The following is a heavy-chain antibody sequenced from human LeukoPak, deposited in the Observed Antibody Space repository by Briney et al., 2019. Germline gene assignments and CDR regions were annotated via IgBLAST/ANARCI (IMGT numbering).Heavy chain of an antibody. CDR3: AKDRGSSGQTAVDY. J-gene: IGHJ4*02. CDR1: GFTFSSYG. CDR2: ISYDGSNK. Sequence: PGGSLRLSCAASGFTFSSYGMHWVRQAPGKGLEWVAVISYDGSNKYYADSMKGRFTISRDNSKNTLYLQMNSLRAEDTAVYYCAKDRGSSGQTAVDYWGQGTLVTVSS. D-gene: IGHD6-19*01. V-gene: IGHV3-30*18.